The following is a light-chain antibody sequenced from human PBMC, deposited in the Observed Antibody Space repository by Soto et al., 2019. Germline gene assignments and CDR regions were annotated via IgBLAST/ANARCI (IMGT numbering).Light chain of an antibody. V-gene: IGKV3-20*01. CDR2: GAS. Sequence: EIVLTPSPATFSVSPGERANLSCRASQSVSSSYLAWYQQKPGQAPRLLIYGASSRATGIPDRFSGSGSGTDFTLSINSLQSEDFALYDCQQYYTWPSFGQGTRLEIK. CDR1: QSVSSSY. CDR3: QQYYTWPS. J-gene: IGKJ5*01.